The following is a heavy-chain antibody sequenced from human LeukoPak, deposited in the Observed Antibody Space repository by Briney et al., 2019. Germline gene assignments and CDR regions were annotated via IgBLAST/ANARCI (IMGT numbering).Heavy chain of an antibody. CDR1: GFTFDDYA. Sequence: PGRSLRLSCAASGFTFDDYAMHWVRQAPGKGLEWVSGISWNSGSIGYADSVKGRFTISRDNAKNTLYLQMNSLRAEDTAVYYCAKVGATSRQRGYNWNYGRNPSDAFDIWGQGTMVTVSS. CDR3: AKVGATSRQRGYNWNYGRNPSDAFDI. J-gene: IGHJ3*02. D-gene: IGHD1-7*01. CDR2: ISWNSGSI. V-gene: IGHV3-9*01.